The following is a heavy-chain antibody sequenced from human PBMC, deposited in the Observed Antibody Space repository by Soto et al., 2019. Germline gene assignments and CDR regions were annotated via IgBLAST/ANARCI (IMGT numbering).Heavy chain of an antibody. Sequence: GGSLRLSCAASGFTFSSYAMHWVRQAPGKGLEWVAVISYDGSNKYYADSVKGRFTISRDNSKNTLYLQMNSLRAEDTAVYYCARLSSNYYGMDVWGQGTTVTVSS. CDR3: ARLSSNYYGMDV. J-gene: IGHJ6*02. D-gene: IGHD6-6*01. V-gene: IGHV3-30-3*01. CDR2: ISYDGSNK. CDR1: GFTFSSYA.